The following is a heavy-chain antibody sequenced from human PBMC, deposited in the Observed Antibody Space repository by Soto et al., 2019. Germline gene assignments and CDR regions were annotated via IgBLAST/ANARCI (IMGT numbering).Heavy chain of an antibody. D-gene: IGHD6-13*01. J-gene: IGHJ6*02. CDR1: GYSFTCYC. CDR3: ARHIAAASVGMDV. CDR2: IYPGDSDT. V-gene: IGHV5-51*01. Sequence: GESLKISCKGSGYSFTCYCIGSVRQMPGKGLEWMGIIYPGDSDTRYSPSFQGQVTISADKSISTAYLQWSSLKASDTAMYYCARHIAAASVGMDVWGQGTTVTVSS.